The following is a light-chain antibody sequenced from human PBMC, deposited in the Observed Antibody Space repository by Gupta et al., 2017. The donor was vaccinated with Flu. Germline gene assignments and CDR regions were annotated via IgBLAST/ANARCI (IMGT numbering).Light chain of an antibody. CDR3: AAWDDILSGPV. Sequence: QSVMTQPPSASGTPGQTVTISCSGSTPNVGDNSVHWYQRLPGTAPKLLIYNNHQRPSGVPARFSGSKAGTSASLAISGLQPEDEGHYFCAAWDDILSGPVFGGGTKVTVL. CDR1: TPNVGDNS. V-gene: IGLV1-44*01. CDR2: NNH. J-gene: IGLJ3*02.